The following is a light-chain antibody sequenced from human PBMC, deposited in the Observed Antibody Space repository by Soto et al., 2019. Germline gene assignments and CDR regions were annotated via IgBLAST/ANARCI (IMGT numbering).Light chain of an antibody. CDR3: QHYNSYSEA. CDR1: QTISSW. V-gene: IGKV1-5*03. CDR2: KAS. J-gene: IGKJ1*01. Sequence: DIQMTQSPSTLSGSVGDRVTITFRASQTISSWLAWYQHKPGKAPKLLIYKASTLKSGVPSRFCGSGSGTEFTLTISSLQPDDFATYYCQHYNSYSEAFGQGTKVDIK.